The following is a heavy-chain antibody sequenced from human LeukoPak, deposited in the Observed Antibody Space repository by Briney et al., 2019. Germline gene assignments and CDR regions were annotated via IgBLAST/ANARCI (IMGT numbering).Heavy chain of an antibody. CDR3: ARDRFGEGTV. V-gene: IGHV3-53*01. CDR1: GFTVSSNY. D-gene: IGHD3-10*01. Sequence: GGSLRLSCAASGFTVSSNYMSWVRQAPGRGLEWVSVLYSGGSLYYGDSVKGRFTISSDNSKKTLYLQMNNVRVEDTAMYYCARDRFGEGTVWGQGTSVTVSS. J-gene: IGHJ6*02. CDR2: LYSGGSL.